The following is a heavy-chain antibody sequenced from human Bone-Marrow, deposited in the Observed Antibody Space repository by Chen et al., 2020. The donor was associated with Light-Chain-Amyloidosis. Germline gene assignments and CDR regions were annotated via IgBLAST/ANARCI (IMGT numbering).Heavy chain of an antibody. CDR2: ISSGGGST. D-gene: IGHD1-26*01. CDR1: GFPFRSYS. Sequence: EVQLVESGGGLVKPGGSLRLSCTASGFPFRSYSLNWVCQAPGKGLEWVSAISSGGGSTYYADSVNGRFTISRDNSRNTLYLQMNSLRVEDTAVYYCAKVWYASGTYFENWGQGTLVTVSS. CDR3: AKVWYASGTYFEN. J-gene: IGHJ4*02. V-gene: IGHV3-23*04.